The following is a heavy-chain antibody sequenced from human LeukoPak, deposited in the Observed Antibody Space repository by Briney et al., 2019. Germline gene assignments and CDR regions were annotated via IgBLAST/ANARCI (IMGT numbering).Heavy chain of an antibody. Sequence: GGSLRLSCAASGFTVSSNYMSWVRQAQGTGLEWVSVIYSGGSTYYADSVNGRCTISRDNSKNTLYLQMNSLEADEDTAIFYCAKNPDYDVLTGTSFDWWGQGALVTVS. CDR2: IYSGGST. V-gene: IGHV3-53*01. D-gene: IGHD3-9*01. CDR1: GFTVSSNY. J-gene: IGHJ4*02. CDR3: AKNPDYDVLTGTSFDW.